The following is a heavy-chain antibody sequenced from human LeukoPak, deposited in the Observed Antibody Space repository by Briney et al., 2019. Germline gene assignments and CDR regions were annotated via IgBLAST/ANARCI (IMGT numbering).Heavy chain of an antibody. J-gene: IGHJ6*03. CDR1: GFTFFNYA. D-gene: IGHD3-10*01. Sequence: GGSLRLSCAASGFTFFNYAMSWVRQAPGKGLEWVSAISGNGAGAHYADSVKGRFTISRDNAKNSLYLQMNSLRAKDTALYYCARGSAPDYYGSGRDYYYYMDVWGKGTTVTVSS. CDR3: ARGSAPDYYGSGRDYYYYMDV. V-gene: IGHV3-20*04. CDR2: ISGNGAGA.